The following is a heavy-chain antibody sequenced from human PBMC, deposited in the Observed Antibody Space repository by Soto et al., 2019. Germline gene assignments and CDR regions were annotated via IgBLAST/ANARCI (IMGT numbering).Heavy chain of an antibody. V-gene: IGHV1-69*02. CDR2: IIPILGIA. Sequence: QVQLVQSGAEVKKPGSSVKVSCKASGGTFSSYTISWVRQAPGQGLEWMGRIIPILGIANYAQKFQGRVTITADKSTSRAYMELSSLRSEDTAVYYCARRGVVGATSGGDAFDLWGQGRMVTVSS. CDR3: ARRGVVGATSGGDAFDL. J-gene: IGHJ3*01. CDR1: GGTFSSYT. D-gene: IGHD1-26*01.